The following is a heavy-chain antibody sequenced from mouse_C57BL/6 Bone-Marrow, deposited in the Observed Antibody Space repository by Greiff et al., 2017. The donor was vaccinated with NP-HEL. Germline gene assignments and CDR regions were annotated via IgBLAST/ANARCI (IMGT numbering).Heavy chain of an antibody. CDR3: ARGGVTTRFSFAY. J-gene: IGHJ3*01. Sequence: QVQLQQPGAELVKPGASVKMSCKASGYTFTSYWITWVKQRPGQGLEWIGDIYPGSGSTNYNEKFKSKATLTVDTSSSTAYMQLSSLTSEDSAVYYCARGGVTTRFSFAYWGQGTLVTVSA. CDR1: GYTFTSYW. D-gene: IGHD2-2*01. V-gene: IGHV1-55*01. CDR2: IYPGSGST.